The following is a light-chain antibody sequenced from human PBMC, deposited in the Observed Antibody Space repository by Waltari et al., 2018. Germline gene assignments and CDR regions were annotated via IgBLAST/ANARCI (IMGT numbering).Light chain of an antibody. CDR2: STS. CDR3: QQHNTFPPT. Sequence: DIQMTQSPSSLSASVGDRVTITCQASQDISNWLAWYQQKPGKAPKLLIHSTSSLQSGVPSSFSGSGSGTEFTLTISSLQPEDFATYCCQQHNTFPPTFGQGTKVEIK. V-gene: IGKV1-12*01. CDR1: QDISNW. J-gene: IGKJ1*01.